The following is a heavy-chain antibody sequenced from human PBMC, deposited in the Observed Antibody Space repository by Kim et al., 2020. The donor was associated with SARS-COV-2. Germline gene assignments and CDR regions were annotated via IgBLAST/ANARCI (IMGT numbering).Heavy chain of an antibody. J-gene: IGHJ6*02. CDR1: GFTFGDYG. CDR2: INWNGGST. V-gene: IGHV3-20*04. Sequence: GGSLRLSCAASGFTFGDYGMSWVRQAPGKGLEWVSGINWNGGSTGYADSVKGRFTISRDNAKNSLYLQMNSLRAEDTVLYYCARWITMVRGVINPLDYYYGMDVWGQGTTVTVSS. CDR3: ARWITMVRGVINPLDYYYGMDV. D-gene: IGHD3-10*01.